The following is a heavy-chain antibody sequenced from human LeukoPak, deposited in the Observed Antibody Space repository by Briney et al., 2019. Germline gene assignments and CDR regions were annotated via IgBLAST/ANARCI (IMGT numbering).Heavy chain of an antibody. CDR1: GFTFSSHW. J-gene: IGHJ5*02. CDR2: IKQDGSEK. Sequence: AGGSLRLSCAASGFTFSSHWMSWVRQAPGKGLEWVANIKQDGSEKYYVDSVKGRFTISRDNAKNSLYLQMNSLRAGDTAVYYCAREEEGYYYGSGSYFDPWGQGTLVTVSS. V-gene: IGHV3-7*03. CDR3: AREEEGYYYGSGSYFDP. D-gene: IGHD3-10*01.